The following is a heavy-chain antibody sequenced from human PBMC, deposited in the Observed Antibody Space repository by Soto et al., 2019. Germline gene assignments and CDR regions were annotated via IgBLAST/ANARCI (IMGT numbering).Heavy chain of an antibody. CDR1: GYSFTSYW. V-gene: IGHV5-51*01. J-gene: IGHJ6*02. CDR3: ARSFAAAAGRYYYGMDV. D-gene: IGHD6-13*01. CDR2: IYPGDSDT. Sequence: GESLKISCKGSGYSFTSYWIGWVRQMPGKGLEWMGIIYPGDSDTRYSPTFQGQVTISADKSISTAYLRWSSLKASDTAMYYCARSFAAAAGRYYYGMDVWGQGTTVTVSS.